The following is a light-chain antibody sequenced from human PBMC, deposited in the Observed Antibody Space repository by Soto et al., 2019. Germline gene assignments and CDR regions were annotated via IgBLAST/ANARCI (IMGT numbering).Light chain of an antibody. CDR3: QSYDSSLSGSG. CDR1: SSNIGAGYD. V-gene: IGLV1-40*01. Sequence: QSVLTQPPSVSGAPGQRVTISCTGSSSNIGAGYDVHWYQQFPGTAPRLLIYANINRPSGVPDRFSGSKSGTSASLTITGLQAEDEADYYCQSYDSSLSGSGFGGGTKVTVL. CDR2: ANI. J-gene: IGLJ2*01.